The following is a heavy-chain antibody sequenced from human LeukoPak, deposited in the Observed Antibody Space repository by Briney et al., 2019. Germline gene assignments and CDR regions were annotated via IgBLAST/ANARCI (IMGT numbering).Heavy chain of an antibody. CDR1: GFTFDDYA. CDR3: AKGLDRWYYDFWSGYYGLDY. Sequence: GRSLRLSCAASGFTFDDYAMHWVRQAPGKGLEWVSGISWNSGSIGYADSVKGRFTISRDNAKNSPYLQMNSLRAEDTALYYCAKGLDRWYYDFWSGYYGLDYWGQGTLVTVSS. J-gene: IGHJ4*02. CDR2: ISWNSGSI. D-gene: IGHD3-3*01. V-gene: IGHV3-9*01.